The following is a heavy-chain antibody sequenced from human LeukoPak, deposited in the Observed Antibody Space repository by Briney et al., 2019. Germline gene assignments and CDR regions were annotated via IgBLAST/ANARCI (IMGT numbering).Heavy chain of an antibody. CDR3: ARLSGGWYGGFDY. D-gene: IGHD6-19*01. CDR2: IYYSGST. CDR1: GGSISSGGYY. V-gene: IGHV4-31*03. Sequence: KPSETLSLTCTVSGGSISSGGYYWSWIRQHPGKGLEWIGYIYYSGSTYYNPSLKSRVTISVDTSKNQFSLKLGSVTAADTAVYYCARLSGGWYGGFDYWGQGTLVTVSS. J-gene: IGHJ4*02.